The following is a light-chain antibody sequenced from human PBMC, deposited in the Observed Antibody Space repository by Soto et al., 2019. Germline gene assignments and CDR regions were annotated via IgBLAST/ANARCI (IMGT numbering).Light chain of an antibody. V-gene: IGKV3D-20*02. J-gene: IGKJ5*01. Sequence: EIVMTQSPATLSVSPGERVTLSCRASQSVSSRLAWYHQKPGQSPRLLIYGASSRATGIPDRFSGSGSGTDFTLTISRLEPEDFTVYYCQQRSSWPITFGQGTRLEI. CDR3: QQRSSWPIT. CDR1: QSVSSR. CDR2: GAS.